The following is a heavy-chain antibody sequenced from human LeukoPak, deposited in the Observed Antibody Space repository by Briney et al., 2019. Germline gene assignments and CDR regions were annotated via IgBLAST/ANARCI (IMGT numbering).Heavy chain of an antibody. CDR3: AREGVVAAPGSFDY. J-gene: IGHJ4*02. D-gene: IGHD2-2*01. CDR2: IIPIFGTA. V-gene: IGHV1-69*13. Sequence: GASVKVSCKASGGTFSSYAISWVRQAPGQGLEWMGGIIPIFGTANYAQKFQGRVTITADESTSTAYMELSSLRSEDTAVYYCAREGVVAAPGSFDYWGQGTLVTVSS. CDR1: GGTFSSYA.